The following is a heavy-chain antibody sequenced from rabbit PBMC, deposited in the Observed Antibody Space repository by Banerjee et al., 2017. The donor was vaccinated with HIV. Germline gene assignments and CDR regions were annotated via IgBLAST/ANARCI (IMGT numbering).Heavy chain of an antibody. V-gene: IGHV1S45*01. CDR3: ARAYPGYGGYGYGSFNL. Sequence: EELVESGGGLVQPGESLTLSCKASGFDISSYSIGWVRQAPGKGLELIACIYTSSGRTWYASWVNGRFTISKTSSTTVTLQMTSLTAADTATYFCARAYPGYGGYGYGSFNLWGPGTLVTVS. D-gene: IGHD6-1*01. CDR1: GFDISSYS. CDR2: IYTSSGRT. J-gene: IGHJ4*01.